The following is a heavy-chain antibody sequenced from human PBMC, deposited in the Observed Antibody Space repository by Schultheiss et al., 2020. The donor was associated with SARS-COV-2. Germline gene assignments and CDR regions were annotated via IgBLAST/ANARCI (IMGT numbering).Heavy chain of an antibody. CDR1: GYTFTSYG. CDR3: AYMRGQCTNGVCYTEHWFDP. D-gene: IGHD2-8*01. CDR2: ISAYNGNT. V-gene: IGHV1-18*01. Sequence: GGSLRLSCKASGYTFTSYGISWVRQAPGQGLEWMGWISAYNGNTNYAQKLQGRVTMTTDTSTSTAYMELGSLRSDDTAVYYCAYMRGQCTNGVCYTEHWFDPWGQGTLVTVSS. J-gene: IGHJ5*02.